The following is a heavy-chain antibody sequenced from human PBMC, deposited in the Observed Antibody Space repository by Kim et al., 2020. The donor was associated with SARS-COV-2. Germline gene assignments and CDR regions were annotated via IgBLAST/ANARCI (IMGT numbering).Heavy chain of an antibody. V-gene: IGHV3-74*01. J-gene: IGHJ4*02. CDR3: ARGSGSYGFDS. D-gene: IGHD1-26*01. Sequence: AAPLKGRFTISRDNAKSTLDLQMNSLRPEDTAVYYCARGSGSYGFDSWGQGVLVTVSS.